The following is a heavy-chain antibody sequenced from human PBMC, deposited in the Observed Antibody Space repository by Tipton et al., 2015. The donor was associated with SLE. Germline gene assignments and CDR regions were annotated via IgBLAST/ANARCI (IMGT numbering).Heavy chain of an antibody. V-gene: IGHV4-34*01. J-gene: IGHJ6*03. D-gene: IGHD4-11*01. CDR1: RGSFSGYH. CDR2: INYSGSA. Sequence: TLSLTCTIYRGSFSGYHWNWIRQTPEKGLEWIGEINYSGSANYNPSLKSRVTISADTSKNQFSLKLSSVTAADTAVYYCARETPVTTRVVYYYYMDVWGKGTTVTISS. CDR3: ARETPVTTRVVYYYYMDV.